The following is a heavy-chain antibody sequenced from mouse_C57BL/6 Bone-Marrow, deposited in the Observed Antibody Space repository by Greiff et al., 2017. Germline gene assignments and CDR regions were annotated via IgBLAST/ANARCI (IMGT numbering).Heavy chain of an antibody. D-gene: IGHD1-1*02. V-gene: IGHV1-55*01. J-gene: IGHJ3*01. CDR2: IYPGSGST. Sequence: VQLQQPGAELVKPGASVKMSCKASGYTFTSYWITWVKQRPGQGLEWIGDIYPGSGSTNYNEKFKSKATLTVDTSSSTAYMQLSSLTSEDSAVYYCARLHYFPPWFAYWGQGTLVTVSA. CDR3: ARLHYFPPWFAY. CDR1: GYTFTSYW.